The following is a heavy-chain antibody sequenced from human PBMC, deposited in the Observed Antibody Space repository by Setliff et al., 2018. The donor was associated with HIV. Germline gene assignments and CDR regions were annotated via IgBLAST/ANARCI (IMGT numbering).Heavy chain of an antibody. CDR1: GDSVSNNNAA. Sequence: SQTLSLTCAISGDSVSNNNAAWNWIRQSPSRGLEWLGRTHYRSKWYHDYAASLKGRMNISSDTSKNQFSLKLSSVTAADTAVYYCARQYSSSSSAFDIWGQGTTVTVSS. D-gene: IGHD6-6*01. CDR3: ARQYSSSSSAFDI. J-gene: IGHJ3*02. CDR2: THYRSKWYH. V-gene: IGHV6-1*01.